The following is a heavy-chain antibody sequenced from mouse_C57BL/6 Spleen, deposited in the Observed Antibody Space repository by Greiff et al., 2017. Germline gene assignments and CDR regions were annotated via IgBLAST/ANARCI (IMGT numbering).Heavy chain of an antibody. Sequence: EVQLVESGGGLVKPGGSLKLSCAASGFTFSDYGMHWVRQAPEKGLEWVAYISSGSSTIYYADTVKGRFTISRDNAKNTLFLQMTSLRSEDTAMYYCASIYYGNYGDYFDYWGQGTTLTVSS. D-gene: IGHD2-1*01. CDR3: ASIYYGNYGDYFDY. J-gene: IGHJ2*01. CDR2: ISSGSSTI. CDR1: GFTFSDYG. V-gene: IGHV5-17*01.